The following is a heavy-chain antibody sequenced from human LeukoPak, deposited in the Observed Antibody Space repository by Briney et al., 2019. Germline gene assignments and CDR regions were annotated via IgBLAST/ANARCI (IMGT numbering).Heavy chain of an antibody. CDR1: GFTFSSYS. CDR3: AELGITMIGGV. CDR2: ISSSGSTI. Sequence: GGSLRLSCAAPGFTFSSYSMNWIRQAPGRGLGWVSYISSSGSTIYYADSVKGRFTISRDNAKNSLYLRMNRLRAEDTAVYYCAELGITMIGGVWGKGTTVTISS. D-gene: IGHD3-10*02. V-gene: IGHV3-48*04. J-gene: IGHJ6*04.